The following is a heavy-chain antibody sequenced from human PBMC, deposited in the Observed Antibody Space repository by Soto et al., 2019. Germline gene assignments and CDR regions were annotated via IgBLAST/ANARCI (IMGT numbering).Heavy chain of an antibody. V-gene: IGHV1-69*13. CDR3: ARSRGRGVIIARYYYGMDV. J-gene: IGHJ6*02. Sequence: SVKVSCKASGGTFSSYAISWVRQAPGQGLEWMGGIIPIFGTANYAQKFQGRVTITADESTSTAYMELSSLRSEDTAVYYCARSRGRGVIIARYYYGMDVWGQGTTVTVSS. D-gene: IGHD3-10*01. CDR2: IIPIFGTA. CDR1: GGTFSSYA.